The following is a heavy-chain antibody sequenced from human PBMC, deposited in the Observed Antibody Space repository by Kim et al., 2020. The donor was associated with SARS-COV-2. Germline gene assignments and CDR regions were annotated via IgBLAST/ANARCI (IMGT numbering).Heavy chain of an antibody. Sequence: GGSLRLSCAASGFTFDESGMSWVRQVPGKGLEWVAGINWNGVTTDYADSVKGRFTISRDNARNSLYLQMNSLRAEDTALYHCARDKGFGSCSGGSCYSGYYYGLAVWGQGTTVTVS. V-gene: IGHV3-20*01. J-gene: IGHJ6*02. CDR1: GFTFDESG. CDR3: ARDKGFGSCSGGSCYSGYYYGLAV. D-gene: IGHD2-15*01. CDR2: INWNGVTT.